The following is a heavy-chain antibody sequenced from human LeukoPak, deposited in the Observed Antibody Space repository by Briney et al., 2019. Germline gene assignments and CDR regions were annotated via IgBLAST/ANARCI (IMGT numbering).Heavy chain of an antibody. V-gene: IGHV4-61*01. Sequence: SETLSLTCTVSGDSVNSGSYFRSWIRQPPGKGLEWIGYISYSGSTSYNSSLKSRVTISVDTSKNQFSLKLSSMTAADTAVYFCVKMAEWFDPWGQGTLVTVSS. J-gene: IGHJ5*02. CDR1: GDSVNSGSYF. D-gene: IGHD5-24*01. CDR2: ISYSGST. CDR3: VKMAEWFDP.